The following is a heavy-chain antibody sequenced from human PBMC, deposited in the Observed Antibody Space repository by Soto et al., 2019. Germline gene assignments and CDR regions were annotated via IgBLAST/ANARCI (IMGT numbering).Heavy chain of an antibody. CDR3: AKDWVGGSNKYYFEY. D-gene: IGHD1-26*01. V-gene: IGHV3-30*18. CDR2: ISHHGLKE. CDR1: GFTFRDYG. J-gene: IGHJ4*02. Sequence: QVQLVESGGGVVRPGRSLRLSRVASGFTFRDYGMHWVRQAPGKGLEWVAGISHHGLKEHYADSVKGRFTISRDNSKKTVYLQLNSLRGDDTAVYYCAKDWVGGSNKYYFEYWGQGTLVTVSS.